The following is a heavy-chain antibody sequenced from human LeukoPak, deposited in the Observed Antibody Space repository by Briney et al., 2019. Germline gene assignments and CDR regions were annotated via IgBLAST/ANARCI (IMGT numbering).Heavy chain of an antibody. V-gene: IGHV4-4*07. Sequence: PSVTLSLTCTVSGGSISSYYWSWIRQPPGKGLEWMVRLYISGSTNYNPSLKSRVTISVDKSKNQFSLKLSSVTAADTAVYYCARERGGSGWSAYYYYYMDVWGKGTTVTVSS. CDR1: GGSISSYY. CDR3: ARERGGSGWSAYYYYYMDV. J-gene: IGHJ6*03. CDR2: LYISGST. D-gene: IGHD6-19*01.